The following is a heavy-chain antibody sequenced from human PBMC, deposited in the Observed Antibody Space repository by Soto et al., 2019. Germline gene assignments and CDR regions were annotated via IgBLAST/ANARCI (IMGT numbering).Heavy chain of an antibody. CDR1: GFTVSTKY. Sequence: EVQLVESGGGLVQPGGSLRLSCAASGFTVSTKYMSWVRQAPGKGLEWVSVIYSGGSTFYADSVRGRCTISRDNSTNTVNLQINGLRAEDTAVYYCARDPWAADYWGQGTLVTVSS. J-gene: IGHJ4*02. CDR2: IYSGGST. V-gene: IGHV3-66*01. CDR3: ARDPWAADY. D-gene: IGHD3-16*01.